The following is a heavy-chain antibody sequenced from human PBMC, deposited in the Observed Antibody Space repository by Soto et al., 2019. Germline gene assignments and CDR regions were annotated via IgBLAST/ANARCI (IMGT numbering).Heavy chain of an antibody. Sequence: EVHLLESGGGLVQPGGSLRLSCAASGFTFSSYAMTWVRQAPGEGLEWVSGISGSGASTYYADSVKGRFTISRDNSKNTLYLQMHSLRAEDTAVYYCAKDEYPSGWYRSNLLDYWGQGTLVTVSS. CDR1: GFTFSSYA. J-gene: IGHJ4*02. D-gene: IGHD6-19*01. CDR2: ISGSGAST. V-gene: IGHV3-23*01. CDR3: AKDEYPSGWYRSNLLDY.